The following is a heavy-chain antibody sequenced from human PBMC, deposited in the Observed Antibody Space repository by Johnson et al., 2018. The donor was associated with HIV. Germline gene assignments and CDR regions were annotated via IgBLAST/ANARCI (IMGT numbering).Heavy chain of an antibody. D-gene: IGHD3-10*01. Sequence: MQLVESGGGLVQPGGSLRLSCAASGFTFSSYAMSWVRQAPGKGLEWVSVIYSGCNTYYADSVKGRFTISRDNSKNTLYLQMNSLRAEDTAVYYCAREGKDAFDIWGQGTMVTVSS. CDR2: IYSGCNT. CDR3: AREGKDAFDI. V-gene: IGHV3-66*01. J-gene: IGHJ3*02. CDR1: GFTFSSYA.